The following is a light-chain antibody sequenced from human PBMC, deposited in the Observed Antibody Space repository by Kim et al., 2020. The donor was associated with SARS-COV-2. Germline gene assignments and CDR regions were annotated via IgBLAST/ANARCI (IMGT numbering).Light chain of an antibody. V-gene: IGKV1-39*01. Sequence: DIQMTQSPSSLSASVGDRVTITCRASQNIRSYLNWYQQKPGKAPKLLIYGTSNLHTGVPSRFSGSGSGADFTLTISSLQPEDFATYYCQQSLNSPPYTFGQGTKLEI. CDR1: QNIRSY. CDR2: GTS. CDR3: QQSLNSPPYT. J-gene: IGKJ2*01.